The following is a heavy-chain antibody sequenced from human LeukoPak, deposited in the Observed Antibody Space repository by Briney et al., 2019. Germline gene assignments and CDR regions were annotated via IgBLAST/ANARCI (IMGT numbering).Heavy chain of an antibody. CDR1: GFTFSSYA. CDR2: ISYDEDNK. J-gene: IGHJ4*02. CDR3: ARTREQWQVLDY. D-gene: IGHD6-19*01. V-gene: IGHV3-30-3*01. Sequence: GGSLRLSCAASGFTFSSYAMHWVRQAPGKGLQWVAAISYDEDNKYYAESVRGRLTISRDNSKNMVYLQMNSLRAEDTAVYYCARTREQWQVLDYWGQGALVIVSS.